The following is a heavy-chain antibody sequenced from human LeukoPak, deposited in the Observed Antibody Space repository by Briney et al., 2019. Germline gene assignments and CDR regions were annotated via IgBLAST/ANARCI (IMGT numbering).Heavy chain of an antibody. CDR1: GYSFTSYW. CDR2: IYPGDSDT. D-gene: IGHD3-9*01. J-gene: IGHJ4*02. V-gene: IGHV5-51*01. Sequence: GESLKISCKGSGYSFTSYWIGWVRQMPGKGLEWMGMIYPGDSDTRYSPSFQGQVTISADKSISTAYLQWSSLKASDTAMYYCARRSGKNYDILTGYPYYFDYWGQGTLVTVSS. CDR3: ARRSGKNYDILTGYPYYFDY.